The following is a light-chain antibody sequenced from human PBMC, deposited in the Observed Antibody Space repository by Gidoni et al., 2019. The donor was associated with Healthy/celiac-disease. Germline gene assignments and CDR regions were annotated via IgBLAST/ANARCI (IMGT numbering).Light chain of an antibody. V-gene: IGKV3-20*01. CDR3: QQYGSSPPYT. J-gene: IGKJ2*01. Sequence: EIVLTQSPGTLSLSPGERATLSCRASQSVSSSYLAWYQQKPGQAPRLLIYGASSRATGIPDRFRGSGSGTDFTLTISRLEPEDYAVYYCQQYGSSPPYTFXQXTKLEIK. CDR2: GAS. CDR1: QSVSSSY.